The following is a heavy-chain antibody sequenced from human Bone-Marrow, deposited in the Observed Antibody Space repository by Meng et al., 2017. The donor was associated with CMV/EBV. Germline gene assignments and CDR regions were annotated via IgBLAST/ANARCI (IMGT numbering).Heavy chain of an antibody. V-gene: IGHV3-23*01. CDR2: INWNGGST. J-gene: IGHJ4*02. CDR1: GFRFGSYA. Sequence: GESLKISCAASGFRFGSYAMIWVRQAPGTGLEWVSGINWNGGSTGYADSVKGRFTISRDNSKNTLYLQMNSLRAEDTAVYYCAKEVGSYFDYWGQGTLVTVSS. CDR3: AKEVGSYFDY. D-gene: IGHD1-26*01.